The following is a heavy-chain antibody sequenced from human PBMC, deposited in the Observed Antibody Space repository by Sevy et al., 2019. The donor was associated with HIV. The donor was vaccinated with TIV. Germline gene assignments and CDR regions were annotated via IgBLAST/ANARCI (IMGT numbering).Heavy chain of an antibody. CDR1: GYTFTSYG. Sequence: ASVKVSCKASGYTFTSYGISWVRQAPGQGLEWMGWISAYNGNTNYAQKLQGRVTMTTDTSTSTAYMELRSLRSDDTAVYYCARILPPRGDIVVVPAGVNYYYYYMDVWGKGTTVTVSS. V-gene: IGHV1-18*01. CDR3: ARILPPRGDIVVVPAGVNYYYYYMDV. CDR2: ISAYNGNT. J-gene: IGHJ6*03. D-gene: IGHD2-2*01.